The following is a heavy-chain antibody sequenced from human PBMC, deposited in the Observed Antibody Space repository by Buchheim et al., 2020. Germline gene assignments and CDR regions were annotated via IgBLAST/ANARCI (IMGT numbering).Heavy chain of an antibody. CDR1: GFTFSSYA. V-gene: IGHV3-30-3*01. D-gene: IGHD3-3*01. CDR3: ARDFWSGYHQYYYYYGMDV. Sequence: QVQLVESGGGVVQPGRSLRLSCEASGFTFSSYAMHWVRQAPGKGLEWVAVISYDGSNKYYADSVKGRFTISRDNSKNTLYLQMNSLRAEDTAVYYCARDFWSGYHQYYYYYGMDVWGQGTT. J-gene: IGHJ6*02. CDR2: ISYDGSNK.